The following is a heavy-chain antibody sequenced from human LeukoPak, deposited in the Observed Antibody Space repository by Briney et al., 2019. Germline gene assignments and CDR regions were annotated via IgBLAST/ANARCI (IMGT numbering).Heavy chain of an antibody. CDR2: ISFDGTNK. CDR1: GFTFSSYA. J-gene: IGHJ4*02. Sequence: GGSLRLSCAASGFTFSSYAMHWVRQAPGKGLEWVALISFDGTNKYYADSVKGRLTISRDNSKNTLYLQMNSLRAEDTAVYYCARKMMSYYDSSGYPMPPDYWGQGTLVTVSS. V-gene: IGHV3-30-3*01. D-gene: IGHD3-22*01. CDR3: ARKMMSYYDSSGYPMPPDY.